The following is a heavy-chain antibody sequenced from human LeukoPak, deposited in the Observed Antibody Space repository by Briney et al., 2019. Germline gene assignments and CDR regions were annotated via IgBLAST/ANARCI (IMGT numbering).Heavy chain of an antibody. V-gene: IGHV4-34*01. J-gene: IGHJ4*02. CDR3: ARAEPNGFFDY. Sequence: SETLSLTCAVYGGSFSGYYWSWIRQPPGKGLEWIGEINHSGSTNYNPSLKSRVTISVDTSKNRFSLKLSSVTAADTAVYYCARAEPNGFFDYWGQGTLVTVSS. D-gene: IGHD2-8*01. CDR1: GGSFSGYY. CDR2: INHSGST.